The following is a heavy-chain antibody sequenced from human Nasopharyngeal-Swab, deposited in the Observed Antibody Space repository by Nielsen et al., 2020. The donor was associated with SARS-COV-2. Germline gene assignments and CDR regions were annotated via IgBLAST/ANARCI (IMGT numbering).Heavy chain of an antibody. D-gene: IGHD3-22*01. Sequence: GESLKISCAVSGFTFTNYWMHWVRRTPGKGLVWVSRINIDGSRTGYADSVKGRFTISRDNAKNTLFLQMNRLRAEDTAIYYCARVLDYYDSSGYDTWDVFALWGQGTMVTVSS. J-gene: IGHJ3*01. CDR3: ARVLDYYDSSGYDTWDVFAL. CDR2: INIDGSRT. V-gene: IGHV3-74*01. CDR1: GFTFTNYW.